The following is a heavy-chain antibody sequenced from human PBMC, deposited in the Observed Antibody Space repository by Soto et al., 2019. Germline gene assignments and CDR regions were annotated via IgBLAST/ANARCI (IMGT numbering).Heavy chain of an antibody. D-gene: IGHD7-27*01. Sequence: QVQLVQSGAEVKKPGASVEVSCKASGYSFTSYGINWVRQAPGQGLEWMGWVSAYNGDTHHVQSLQGRVTMTTDASTSTAYLELRSLRSDDTAVYYCVRAGDPPYYGMDVWGQGTTVTVFS. V-gene: IGHV1-18*01. J-gene: IGHJ6*02. CDR3: VRAGDPPYYGMDV. CDR1: GYSFTSYG. CDR2: VSAYNGDT.